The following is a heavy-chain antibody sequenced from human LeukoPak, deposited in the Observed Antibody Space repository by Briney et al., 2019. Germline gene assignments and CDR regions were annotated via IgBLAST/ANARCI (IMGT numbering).Heavy chain of an antibody. Sequence: GGSLRLSCAASGFTFDDYGMSWVRQAPGKGLEWASGINWNGGSTGYADSVKGRFTISRDNAKNSLYLQMNSLRAEDTALYYCARDRAYGSGTRGYFDYWGQGTLVTVSS. CDR1: GFTFDDYG. J-gene: IGHJ4*02. D-gene: IGHD3-10*01. V-gene: IGHV3-20*04. CDR2: INWNGGST. CDR3: ARDRAYGSGTRGYFDY.